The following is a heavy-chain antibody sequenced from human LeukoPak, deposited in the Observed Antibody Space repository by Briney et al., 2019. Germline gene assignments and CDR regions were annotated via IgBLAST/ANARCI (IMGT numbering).Heavy chain of an antibody. CDR1: GGTFSSYA. CDR3: ARATRQSSGYLYYYYMDV. D-gene: IGHD3-22*01. Sequence: ASVKVSCKASGGTFSSYAISWVRQAPGQGLEWMGGIIPIFGTANYAQKFQGRVTITADESTSTAYTELSSLRSEDTAVYYCARATRQSSGYLYYYYMDVWGKGTRSPSP. CDR2: IIPIFGTA. V-gene: IGHV1-69*13. J-gene: IGHJ6*03.